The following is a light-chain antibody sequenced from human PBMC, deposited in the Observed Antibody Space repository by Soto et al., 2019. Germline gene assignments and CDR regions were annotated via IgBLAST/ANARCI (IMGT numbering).Light chain of an antibody. CDR3: QQLDSMPIT. V-gene: IGKV1-9*01. CDR2: IAS. CDR1: QGIRSY. J-gene: IGKJ5*01. Sequence: IQLTQSPSSLSASVRDIVAITCRASQGIRSYLAWYQQKPGEAPKLLISIASILQSGVPSRFSGSGSGTDFVLTISSLQPEDSATYYCQQLDSMPITFGQGTRLEIK.